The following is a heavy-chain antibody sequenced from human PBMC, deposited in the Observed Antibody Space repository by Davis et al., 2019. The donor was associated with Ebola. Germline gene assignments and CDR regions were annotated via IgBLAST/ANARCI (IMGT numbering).Heavy chain of an antibody. Sequence: GESLKISCAASGFAFNTYAMTWVRQPPGKGLNWVSTISGSDAGIYYADSVKGRFTISRDNSKNMLYLQMNSLRAEDTAVYYCAKDPGRSPQSPLDYWGQGTLVTVSS. CDR1: GFAFNTYA. V-gene: IGHV3-23*01. CDR2: ISGSDAGI. J-gene: IGHJ4*02. CDR3: AKDPGRSPQSPLDY.